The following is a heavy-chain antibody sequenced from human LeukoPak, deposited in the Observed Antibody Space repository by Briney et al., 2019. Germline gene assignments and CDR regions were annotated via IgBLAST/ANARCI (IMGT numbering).Heavy chain of an antibody. CDR2: IIPIFGIA. V-gene: IGHV1-69*04. CDR3: ARDRDYYDSSGSPAPFDP. J-gene: IGHJ5*02. Sequence: SVKVSCKASGGTSSSYAISWVRQAPGQGLEWMGRIIPIFGIANYAQKFQGRVTITADKSTSTAYMELSSLRSEDTAVYYCARDRDYYDSSGSPAPFDPWGQGTLVTVSS. CDR1: GGTSSSYA. D-gene: IGHD3-22*01.